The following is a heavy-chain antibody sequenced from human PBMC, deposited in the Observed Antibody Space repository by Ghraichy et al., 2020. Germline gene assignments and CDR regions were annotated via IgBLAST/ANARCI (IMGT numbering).Heavy chain of an antibody. J-gene: IGHJ5*02. CDR1: GFTFSSYA. Sequence: GGSLRLSCAASGFTFSSYAMSWVRQAPGKGLYWVSSISGSGGGTYYADSVKGRFTISRDNSENTLYLQMDGLRAEDTAIYHCAKGYGAYVHNWFDPWGQGTQVTVSS. D-gene: IGHD4-17*01. CDR3: AKGYGAYVHNWFDP. V-gene: IGHV3-23*01. CDR2: ISGSGGGT.